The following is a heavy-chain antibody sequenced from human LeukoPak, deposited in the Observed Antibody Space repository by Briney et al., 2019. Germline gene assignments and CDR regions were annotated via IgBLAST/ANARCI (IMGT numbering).Heavy chain of an antibody. CDR2: ISSSGSTI. V-gene: IGHV3-11*04. CDR3: ARDLRACSSTSCYDY. D-gene: IGHD2-2*01. Sequence: GGSLRLSCAASGFTFSDYYMSWIRQAPGKGLEWVSYISSSGSTIYYADSVKGRFTISRDNAKNSLYLQMNSLRAEDTAVYYCARDLRACSSTSCYDYWGQGTLVTVSS. J-gene: IGHJ4*02. CDR1: GFTFSDYY.